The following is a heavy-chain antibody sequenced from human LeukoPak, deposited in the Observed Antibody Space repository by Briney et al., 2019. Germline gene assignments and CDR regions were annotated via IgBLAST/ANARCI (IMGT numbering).Heavy chain of an antibody. CDR3: ARSYSIVWYGVFQE. CDR1: AGAISTYY. V-gene: IGHV4-59*01. D-gene: IGHD6-19*01. J-gene: IGHJ1*01. Sequence: SETLSLTCSVSAGAISTYYWSWIRQPPGKGLEWIGHIYYNGNTNYSPSLKSRVTISIDMSKNQFSLKLSSVTAADTAVYYCARSYSIVWYGVFQEWGQGTLVTVSS. CDR2: IYYNGNT.